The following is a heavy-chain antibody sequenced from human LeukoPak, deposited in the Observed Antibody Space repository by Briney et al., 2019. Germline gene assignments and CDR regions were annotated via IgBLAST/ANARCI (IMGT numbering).Heavy chain of an antibody. J-gene: IGHJ4*02. CDR1: GFTFTSYA. CDR2: ITSSGDGT. D-gene: IGHD2-15*01. V-gene: IGHV3-23*01. Sequence: GGSLRLSCDASGFTFTSYAMHWVRQPPGRGLEWVSSITSSGDGTFYTDALGGHFTISRDNGKKAVFLQMKNLRRGDSALYYCAKGTDTSGRQNFDIWGQGTLVTVSS. CDR3: AKGTDTSGRQNFDI.